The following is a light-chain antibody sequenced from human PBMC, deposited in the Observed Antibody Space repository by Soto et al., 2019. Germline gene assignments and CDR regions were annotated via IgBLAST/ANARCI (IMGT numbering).Light chain of an antibody. J-gene: IGKJ1*01. CDR2: TAS. CDR1: ETISSF. CDR3: QQYYNSPWT. Sequence: MKQSPATLSVSVGERITLTCRASETISSFLNWYQEKPGKAPRLLIFTASTWQSGIPARFSGSGSGTDFTLTITSLQPEDFAAYYCQQYYNSPWTFGQGTKVDIK. V-gene: IGKV1-39*01.